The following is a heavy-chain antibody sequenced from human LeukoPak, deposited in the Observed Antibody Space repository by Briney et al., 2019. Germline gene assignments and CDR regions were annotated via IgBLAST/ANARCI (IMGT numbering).Heavy chain of an antibody. D-gene: IGHD3-22*01. CDR3: ARTYYYDSSGYSTTLVYFDY. CDR2: IIPIFGTA. Sequence: SVKVSCKASGGTFSSHAISWVRQAPGQGLEWMGGIIPIFGTANYAQKFQGRVTITADESTSTAYMELSSLRSEDTAVYYCARTYYYDSSGYSTTLVYFDYWGQGTLVTVSS. J-gene: IGHJ4*02. V-gene: IGHV1-69*13. CDR1: GGTFSSHA.